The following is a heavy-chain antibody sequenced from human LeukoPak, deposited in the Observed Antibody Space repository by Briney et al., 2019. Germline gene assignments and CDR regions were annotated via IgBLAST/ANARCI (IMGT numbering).Heavy chain of an antibody. CDR1: GFTFSSYD. V-gene: IGHV3-13*04. Sequence: GGSLRLSCAASGFTFSSYDMHWVRQGTGKRLEWVSAISTAADTYYPGSVKGRSTISRENGNDSLYLQMNSLRAGDTAVYYCVRATSGFDLWGRGTLVTVSS. D-gene: IGHD1-26*01. J-gene: IGHJ2*01. CDR2: ISTAADT. CDR3: VRATSGFDL.